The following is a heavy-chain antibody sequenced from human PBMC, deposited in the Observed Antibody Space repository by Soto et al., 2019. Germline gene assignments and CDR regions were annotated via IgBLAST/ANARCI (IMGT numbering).Heavy chain of an antibody. CDR1: GFTFSNAW. Sequence: PGGSLRLSCAAPGFTFSNAWMSWVRQAPGKGLEWVGRIKSKTDGGTTDYAAPVKGRFTISRDDSKNTLYLQMNSLKTEDTAVYYCTLRITGTTLPDYWGQGTLVTVSS. CDR3: TLRITGTTLPDY. V-gene: IGHV3-15*01. D-gene: IGHD1-20*01. J-gene: IGHJ4*02. CDR2: IKSKTDGGTT.